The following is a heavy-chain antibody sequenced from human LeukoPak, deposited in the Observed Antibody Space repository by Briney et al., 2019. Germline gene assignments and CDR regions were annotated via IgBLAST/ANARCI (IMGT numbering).Heavy chain of an antibody. CDR2: ITSSSRYI. CDR1: GFTFSTYT. V-gene: IGHV3-21*01. J-gene: IGHJ4*02. CDR3: ARDWKVGHDY. D-gene: IGHD1-1*01. Sequence: GGSLRLSCAASGFTFSTYTMNWVRQAPGKGLEWVSSITSSSRYIYYADSVKGRFTISRDNAKNSLYLQMNSLRAEDTAVYYCARDWKVGHDYWGQGTLVTVSS.